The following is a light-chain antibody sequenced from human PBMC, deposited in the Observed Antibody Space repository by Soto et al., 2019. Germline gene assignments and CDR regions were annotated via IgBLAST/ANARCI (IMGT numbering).Light chain of an antibody. V-gene: IGLV1-47*01. CDR2: RNN. CDR3: AAWDDSLSGAV. CDR1: SSNIGSNY. Sequence: QSVLTQPPSASGTPGQRVTISCSGSSSNIGSNYVYWYHQLPGTAPKLLIYRNNQRPSGVPDRFSGSKSGTSASLAISGLRSEDEADYYCAAWDDSLSGAVFGGGTKVTVL. J-gene: IGLJ2*01.